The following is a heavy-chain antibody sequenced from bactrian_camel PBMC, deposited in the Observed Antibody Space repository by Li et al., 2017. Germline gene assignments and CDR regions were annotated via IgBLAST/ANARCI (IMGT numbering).Heavy chain of an antibody. J-gene: IGHJ4*01. D-gene: IGHD2*01. CDR3: VARDSGLCYTWASSSYKY. V-gene: IGHV3S53*01. CDR2: IDRDGSS. Sequence: VQLVESGGGSVQAGGSLRLSCEVSGSTASSNVIGWFRQPPGKEREGVAAIDRDGSSHFVDSVKGRFTMSKGNAKNTLYLQMNELKPDDTGMYYCVARDSGLCYTWASSSYKYWGQGTQVTVS. CDR1: GSTASSNV.